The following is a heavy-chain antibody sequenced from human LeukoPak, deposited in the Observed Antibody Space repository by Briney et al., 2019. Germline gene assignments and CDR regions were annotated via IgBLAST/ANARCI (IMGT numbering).Heavy chain of an antibody. D-gene: IGHD3-9*01. V-gene: IGHV3-23*01. CDR1: GFTFSSDA. CDR3: ATTDILTGYSSDY. CDR2: ISGSGGST. J-gene: IGHJ4*02. Sequence: GGSLRLSCAASGFTFSSDAMSWVRQAPGKGLEWVSAISGSGGSTYYADSVKGRFTISRDNSKNTLYLQMNSLRAEDTAVYYCATTDILTGYSSDYWGQGTLVTVSS.